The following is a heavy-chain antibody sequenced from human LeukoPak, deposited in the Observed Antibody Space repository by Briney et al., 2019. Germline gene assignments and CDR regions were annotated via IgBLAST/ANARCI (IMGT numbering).Heavy chain of an antibody. CDR3: AREVGSSSSWGFDP. Sequence: PGRSLRLSCAASGFTFSSHGMHWVRQAPGKGLEWVAAIWYDGSSKYYADSVKGRFTISRDNSKSTLYLQMNSLRAEDTAVYYCAREVGSSSSWGFDPWGQGTLVTVSS. CDR1: GFTFSSHG. V-gene: IGHV3-33*01. CDR2: IWYDGSSK. J-gene: IGHJ5*02. D-gene: IGHD6-6*01.